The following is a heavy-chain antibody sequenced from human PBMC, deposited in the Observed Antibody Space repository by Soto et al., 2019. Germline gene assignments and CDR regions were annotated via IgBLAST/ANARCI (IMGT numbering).Heavy chain of an antibody. CDR2: IRSKGHNYAT. D-gene: IGHD2-15*01. V-gene: IGHV3-73*01. J-gene: IGHJ3*02. CDR1: GFTFTGAG. CDR3: TRLAEIVVVQSFDI. Sequence: GGSLRLSCAASGFTFTGAGIHWVRQAPGKGLEWVGRIRSKGHNYATAYTASVNGRFTVSRDDSKNTAYLQMNGLKTEDTAVYYCTRLAEIVVVQSFDIWGQGTMVTVSS.